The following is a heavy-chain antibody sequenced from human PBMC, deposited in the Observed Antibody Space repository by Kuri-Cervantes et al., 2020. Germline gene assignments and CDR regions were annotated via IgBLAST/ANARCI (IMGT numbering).Heavy chain of an antibody. CDR3: ASRGHSSSSPVDY. V-gene: IGHV3-11*01. J-gene: IGHJ4*02. Sequence: GGSLRLSCAASGFTFSDYYMSWIRLAPGKGLEWVSYISSSGSTIYYADSVKGRSTISRDNAKNSLYLQMNSLRAEDTAVYYCASRGHSSSSPVDYWGQGTLVTVSS. CDR2: ISSSGSTI. D-gene: IGHD6-6*01. CDR1: GFTFSDYY.